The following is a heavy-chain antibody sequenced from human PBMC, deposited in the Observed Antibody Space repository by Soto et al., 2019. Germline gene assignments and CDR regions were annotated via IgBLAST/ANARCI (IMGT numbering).Heavy chain of an antibody. Sequence: GPLRLSCAASVFTFSSYEMNWVRQAPGKGLEWVSYISSSGSTIYYADSVKGRFTISRDNAKNSLYLQMDSLRAEDTAVYYCARAPMGGYCSGGSCYSGVRLYFQHWGQGTLVTVSS. CDR3: ARAPMGGYCSGGSCYSGVRLYFQH. CDR2: ISSSGSTI. CDR1: VFTFSSYE. V-gene: IGHV3-48*03. J-gene: IGHJ1*01. D-gene: IGHD2-15*01.